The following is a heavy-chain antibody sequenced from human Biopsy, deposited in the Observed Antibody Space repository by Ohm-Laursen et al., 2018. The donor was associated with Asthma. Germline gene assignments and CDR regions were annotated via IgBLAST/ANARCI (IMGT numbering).Heavy chain of an antibody. D-gene: IGHD3-10*01. CDR1: GFTFSSYV. CDR3: GRERSYMVDY. J-gene: IGHJ4*02. V-gene: IGHV3-23*01. Sequence: SLRLSCTASGFTFSSYVMNWVRQAPGKGLEWVSAITGGNDNTYYADSVKGRFTISRDNSKNTVYLQMNSLRAEDTAVYYCGRERSYMVDYWGQGTLVIVSS. CDR2: ITGGNDNT.